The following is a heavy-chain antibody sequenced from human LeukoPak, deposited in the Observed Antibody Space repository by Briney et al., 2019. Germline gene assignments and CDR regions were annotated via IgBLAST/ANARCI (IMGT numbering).Heavy chain of an antibody. CDR1: GFSFYTHS. CDR2: ISREISYI. D-gene: IGHD3-9*01. V-gene: IGHV3-21*06. J-gene: IGHJ3*01. CDR3: VRVAQDDDYFDSPVQGAFDL. Sequence: PGGTLRLSCAASGFSFYTHSMNWARQSRGKALEGVSSISREISYIHYPHAMRGRFTISRDNAKNSLYLQMNDLRTEDTAVYYCVRVAQDDDYFDSPVQGAFDLWGQGTKVTVS.